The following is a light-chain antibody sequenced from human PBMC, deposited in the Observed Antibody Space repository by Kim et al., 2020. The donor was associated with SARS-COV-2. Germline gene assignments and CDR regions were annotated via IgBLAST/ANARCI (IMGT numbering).Light chain of an antibody. V-gene: IGKV1-39*01. J-gene: IGKJ5*01. CDR2: AAS. CDR3: QQNYTTPIT. Sequence: ASVGDRVTITCRASQSISNYLDWYQQKPGKAPKLLIYAASSLQSGVPSRFSGSGSGTDFTLTISSLQPEDFATYYCQQNYTTPITFGQGTRLEIK. CDR1: QSISNY.